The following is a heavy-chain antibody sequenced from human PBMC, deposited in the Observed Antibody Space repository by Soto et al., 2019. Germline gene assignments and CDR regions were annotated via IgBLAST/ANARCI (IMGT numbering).Heavy chain of an antibody. CDR1: GFTFSSYG. V-gene: IGHV3-33*01. CDR2: IWYDGSNK. D-gene: IGHD4-4*01. J-gene: IGHJ3*02. Sequence: QVQLVESGGGVVQPGRSLRLSCAASGFTFSSYGMHWVRQAPGKGLEWVAVIWYDGSNKYYADSVKGRFTISRDNSKNTLYLQMNSLGAEDTAVYYCASYSNYAVGAFDIWGQGTMVTVSS. CDR3: ASYSNYAVGAFDI.